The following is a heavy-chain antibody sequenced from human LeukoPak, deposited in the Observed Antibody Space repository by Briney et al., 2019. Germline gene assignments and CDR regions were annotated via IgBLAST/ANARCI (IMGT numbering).Heavy chain of an antibody. D-gene: IGHD6-13*01. CDR2: ISWNSGSI. CDR1: GFTFDDYA. J-gene: IGHJ4*02. CDR3: AKGSSSSWYVDY. Sequence: GRSLRLSCAASGFTFDDYAMHWVRQAPGKGLEWVSGISWNSGSIGYADSVKGRFTISRDNAKNSLYLQMNSLRAEDTALYYCAKGSSSSWYVDYWGQGTLVTVSS. V-gene: IGHV3-9*01.